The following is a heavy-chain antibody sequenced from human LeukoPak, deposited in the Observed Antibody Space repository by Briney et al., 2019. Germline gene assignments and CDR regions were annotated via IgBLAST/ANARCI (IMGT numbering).Heavy chain of an antibody. V-gene: IGHV4-59*01. Sequence: SETLSLTCTVSGGSISSYYWSWIRQPPGKGLEWIGYIYYSGSTNCNPSLKSRVTISVDTSKNQFSLKLSSVTAADTAVYYCARDRALWFGDYGMDVWGQGTTVTVSS. CDR3: ARDRALWFGDYGMDV. CDR2: IYYSGST. J-gene: IGHJ6*02. D-gene: IGHD3-10*01. CDR1: GGSISSYY.